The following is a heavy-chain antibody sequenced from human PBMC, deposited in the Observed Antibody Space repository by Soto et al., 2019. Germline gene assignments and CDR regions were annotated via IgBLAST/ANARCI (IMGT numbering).Heavy chain of an antibody. CDR1: GYTFTSYD. CDR3: AGGLAGSWIQLWLSFGY. Sequence: QVQLVQSGAEVKKPGASVKVSCKASGYTFTSYDINWVRQATGQGLEWMGWMNPNSGNTGYAQKFQGRVTMTRNTSISTAYMELRSLGSEDTAVYYCAGGLAGSWIQLWLSFGYWGQGTLVTVSS. D-gene: IGHD5-18*01. J-gene: IGHJ4*02. V-gene: IGHV1-8*01. CDR2: MNPNSGNT.